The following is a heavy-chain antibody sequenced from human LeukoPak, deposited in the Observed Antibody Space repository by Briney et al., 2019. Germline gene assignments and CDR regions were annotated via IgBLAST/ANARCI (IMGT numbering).Heavy chain of an antibody. J-gene: IGHJ4*02. CDR2: IRGGYSSM. D-gene: IGHD1-26*01. V-gene: IGHV3-48*04. Sequence: GGSLRLSCAASGFIFSIHGMNWVRQAPGKGLGWISHIRGGYSSMYYADSVKGRFTISRDNDKNSVYLQMNSLRAEDTAVYYCAREMGANIDYWGQGTLVTVSS. CDR1: GFIFSIHG. CDR3: AREMGANIDY.